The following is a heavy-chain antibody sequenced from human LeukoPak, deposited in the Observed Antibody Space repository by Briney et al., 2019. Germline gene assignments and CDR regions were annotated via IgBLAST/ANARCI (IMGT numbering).Heavy chain of an antibody. J-gene: IGHJ5*02. CDR2: MYSRGDT. V-gene: IGHV3-53*01. CDR1: GFAVSDNY. Sequence: PGGSLRLSCAASGFAVSDNYMSWVRQAPGKGLEWVSVMYSRGDTYYANSVKCRFTFSRDISKNTLYLQMNGLRTEDTAMYYCARDAPQVPAAGVLASWGQGTLVTVSS. D-gene: IGHD6-13*01. CDR3: ARDAPQVPAAGVLAS.